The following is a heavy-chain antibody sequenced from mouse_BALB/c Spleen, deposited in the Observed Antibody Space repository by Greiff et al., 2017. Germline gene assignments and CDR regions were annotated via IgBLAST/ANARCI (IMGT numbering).Heavy chain of an antibody. J-gene: IGHJ2*01. CDR1: GYTFTSYY. CDR3: ARGNGKGPHFDY. CDR2: IYPGNVNT. Sequence: QVQLQQSGPELVKPGASVRISCKASGYTFTSYYIHWVKQRPGQGLEWIGWIYPGNVNTKYNEKFKGKATLTADKSSSTAYMQLSSLTSEDSAVYFCARGNGKGPHFDYWGQGTTLTVSS. D-gene: IGHD2-1*01. V-gene: IGHV1S56*01.